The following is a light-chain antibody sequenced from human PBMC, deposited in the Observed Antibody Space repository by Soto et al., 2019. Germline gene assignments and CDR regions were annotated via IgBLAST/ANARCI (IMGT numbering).Light chain of an antibody. V-gene: IGKV3-20*01. J-gene: IGKJ1*01. CDR3: QQYGSSPVT. Sequence: EIVLTQSPGTLSLSPGERATLSCRASQSVSSSYLAWYQQKPGQAPRLLIHGATTRATGIPARFSGSGSGTEFTLTISRLEPEDFAVYYCQQYGSSPVTFGQGTKVDI. CDR2: GAT. CDR1: QSVSSSY.